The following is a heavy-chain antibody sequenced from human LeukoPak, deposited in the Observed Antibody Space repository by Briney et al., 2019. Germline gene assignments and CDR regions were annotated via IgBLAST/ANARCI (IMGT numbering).Heavy chain of an antibody. Sequence: SETLSLTCTVSSGSINNYYWSWIRQPPGKGLRWIGYIYYRGNTNYNPSLKSRVTISVDTSKNQFSLKLSSVTAADTAVYYCARDGVVTATPPGDWYFDLWGRGTLVTVSS. V-gene: IGHV4-59*01. CDR1: SGSINNYY. CDR2: IYYRGNT. J-gene: IGHJ2*01. CDR3: ARDGVVTATPPGDWYFDL. D-gene: IGHD2-21*02.